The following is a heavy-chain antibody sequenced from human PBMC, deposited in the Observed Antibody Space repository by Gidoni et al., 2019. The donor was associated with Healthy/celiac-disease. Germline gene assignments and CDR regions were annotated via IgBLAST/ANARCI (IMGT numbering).Heavy chain of an antibody. D-gene: IGHD4-17*01. CDR3: ASTNGAQFDY. Sequence: EVQLVESGGGLVQPGGSLTLPLAACGFTFSSYRMTWVRQAPGKGLEWVSYISSSSTIYYADSVKGRFTISRDNAKNSLYLQMNSLRAEDTAVYYCASTNGAQFDYWGQGTLVTVSS. CDR2: ISSSSTI. CDR1: GFTFSSYR. V-gene: IGHV3-48*01. J-gene: IGHJ4*02.